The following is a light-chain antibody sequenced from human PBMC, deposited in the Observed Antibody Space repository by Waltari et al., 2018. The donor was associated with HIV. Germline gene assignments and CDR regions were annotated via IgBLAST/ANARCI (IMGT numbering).Light chain of an antibody. CDR1: QGINNY. J-gene: IGKJ3*01. V-gene: IGKV1-9*01. CDR3: QHLISYPPFFT. CDR2: AAS. Sequence: DIQLTQSPSFLSASVGDRVTITCRASQGINNYLAWYQQKPGKAPKLLIYAASTLQSGVPSRFSGSRSGTEFTLPTSSLQPEDSATYYCQHLISYPPFFTFGPGTKVDVK.